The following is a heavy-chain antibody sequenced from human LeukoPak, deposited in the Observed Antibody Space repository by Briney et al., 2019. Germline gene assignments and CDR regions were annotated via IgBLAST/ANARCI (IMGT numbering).Heavy chain of an antibody. CDR3: ATDKLGFCSSTNCYTAIDY. Sequence: GASVKVSCKASGYTFTGYYMHWVRQAPRQGLEWMGWINPNSGGTNYAQKFQGRVTMTRDTSISTAYMELSRLRSDDTALYYCATDKLGFCSSTNCYTAIDYWGQGTLVTVSS. D-gene: IGHD2-2*02. J-gene: IGHJ4*02. CDR2: INPNSGGT. V-gene: IGHV1-2*02. CDR1: GYTFTGYY.